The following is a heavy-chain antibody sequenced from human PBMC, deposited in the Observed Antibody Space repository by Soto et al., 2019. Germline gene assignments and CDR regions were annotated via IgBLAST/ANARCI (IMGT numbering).Heavy chain of an antibody. V-gene: IGHV4-59*08. D-gene: IGHD2-2*01. CDR2: IFYSGST. Sequence: SETLSLTCTVSGVSISSYYWSWIRRPPGKGLEWIGYIFYSGSTNYNPSLKSRVTISVDTSKNQFSLKLTSVTAADTAVYYCARLVVVPAAMRFDFWGQGTLVTVSS. CDR1: GVSISSYY. CDR3: ARLVVVPAAMRFDF. J-gene: IGHJ4*02.